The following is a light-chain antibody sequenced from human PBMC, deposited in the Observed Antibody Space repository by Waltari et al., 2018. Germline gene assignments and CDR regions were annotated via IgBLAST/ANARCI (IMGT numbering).Light chain of an antibody. CDR1: SHDVGTYNL. CDR3: CSYAGSRTDVV. Sequence: QSALTQPAPVSGSPGQSTTIPCPRTSHDVGTYNLVPWYQQHPGKAPKLMLYGVSKRPSGVSNRFSGSKSGNTASLTISGLQAEDEADYYCCSYAGSRTDVVFGGGTKLTV. CDR2: GVS. V-gene: IGLV2-23*02. J-gene: IGLJ2*01.